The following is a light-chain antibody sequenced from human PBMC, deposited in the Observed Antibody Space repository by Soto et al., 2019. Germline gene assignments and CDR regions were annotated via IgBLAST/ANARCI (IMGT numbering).Light chain of an antibody. CDR2: NVS. CDR3: SSYTSSNTYV. Sequence: QSALTQPASVSGSPGQSIAISCTGTSSDVGGYNSVSWYQHHPGKDPKLMIYNVSNRPSGVSDRFSGSKSGNTASLTISGLQAEDEADYYCSSYTSSNTYVFGTGTQLTVL. V-gene: IGLV2-14*03. CDR1: SSDVGGYNS. J-gene: IGLJ1*01.